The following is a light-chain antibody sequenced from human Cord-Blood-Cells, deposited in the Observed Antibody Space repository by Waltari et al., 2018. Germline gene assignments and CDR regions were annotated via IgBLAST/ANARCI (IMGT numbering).Light chain of an antibody. CDR1: SSDVGGYHY. Sequence: QSALTQPRPVSGSPGQSVTIPCTGTSSDVGGYHYVPWYQQHPGKAPKLMIYDVSKRPSGVPDRFSGSKSGNTASLTISGLQAEDEADYYCCSYAGSWVFGGGTKLTVL. CDR2: DVS. V-gene: IGLV2-11*01. CDR3: CSYAGSWV. J-gene: IGLJ3*02.